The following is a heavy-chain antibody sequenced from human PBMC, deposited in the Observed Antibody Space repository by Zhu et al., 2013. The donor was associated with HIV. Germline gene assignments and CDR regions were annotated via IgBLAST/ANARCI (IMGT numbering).Heavy chain of an antibody. Sequence: LVQSGREVRSWASVSSAAXGYTFTSNYMHWVRQAPGQGLEWMGWISAYSGNTNYAQKLQGRVTMTTDTSTSTAYMELRSLRSDDTAVYYCARDTRGGSYYLDYWGQGTLVTVSS. D-gene: IGHD1-26*01. CDR3: ARDTRGGSYYLDY. CDR2: ISAYSGNT. CDR1: GYTFTSNY. J-gene: IGHJ4*02. V-gene: IGHV1-18*04.